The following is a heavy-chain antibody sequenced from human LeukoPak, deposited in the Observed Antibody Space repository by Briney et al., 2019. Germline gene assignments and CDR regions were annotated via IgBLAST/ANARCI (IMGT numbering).Heavy chain of an antibody. D-gene: IGHD4-17*01. V-gene: IGHV1-69*04. J-gene: IGHJ4*02. CDR1: GGTFSSYA. CDR2: IIPILGIA. Sequence: GSSVKVSCKASGGTFSSYAIIWVRQAPGQGLEWMGRIIPILGIANYAQKFQGRVTITADKSTSTAYMELSSLRSEDTAVFYCARELLDYGDYGFDYWGQGTLVTVSS. CDR3: ARELLDYGDYGFDY.